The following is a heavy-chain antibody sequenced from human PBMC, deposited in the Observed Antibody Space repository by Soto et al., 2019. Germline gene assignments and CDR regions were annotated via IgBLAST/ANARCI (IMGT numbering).Heavy chain of an antibody. CDR1: GFAFNNYG. CDR3: AREDSIIIPAVSDF. D-gene: IGHD2-2*01. CDR2: ISKSDYT. J-gene: IGHJ4*02. V-gene: IGHV3-21*01. Sequence: PGGSLRLSCTVSGFAFNNYGINWVRQAPGKGLEWVSSISKSDYTYYSDSVKGRFTISRDNAKNSVSLQMNTLRVEDTAVYYCAREDSIIIPAVSDFWGQGTLVTGLL.